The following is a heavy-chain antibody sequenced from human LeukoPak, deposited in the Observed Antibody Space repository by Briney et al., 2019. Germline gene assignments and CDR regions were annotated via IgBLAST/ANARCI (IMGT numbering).Heavy chain of an antibody. CDR1: GFTFDDYG. V-gene: IGHV3-20*04. D-gene: IGHD3-10*01. J-gene: IGHJ6*03. CDR3: ASVYYGSGTGYYYMDV. Sequence: GGSLRLSCAASGFTFDDYGMSWVRQAPGKGLEWVSGINWNGGSTGYADSVKGRFTISRDNAKNSLYLQMNSLRAEDTAVYYCASVYYGSGTGYYYMDVWGKGTTVTVSS. CDR2: INWNGGST.